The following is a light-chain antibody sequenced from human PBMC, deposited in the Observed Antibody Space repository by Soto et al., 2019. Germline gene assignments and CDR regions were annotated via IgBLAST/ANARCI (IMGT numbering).Light chain of an antibody. CDR3: QQYNSYSRT. CDR2: DAS. Sequence: DMQMTQSPSTLSASVGDRVTITCRASQSIVRWLAWYQQKPGKAPKLLIYDASSLESGVPSRFSGSGSGTEFTLTISSLQPDDFATYYCQQYNSYSRTFGQGTKVEIK. V-gene: IGKV1-5*01. CDR1: QSIVRW. J-gene: IGKJ1*01.